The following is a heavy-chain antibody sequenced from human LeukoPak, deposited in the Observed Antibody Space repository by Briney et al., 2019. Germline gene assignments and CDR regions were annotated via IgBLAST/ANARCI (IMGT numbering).Heavy chain of an antibody. J-gene: IGHJ1*01. D-gene: IGHD5-24*01. Sequence: SETLSLTCTVSGGSISSSSYYWGWIRQPPGKGLEWIGSIYYSGSTYYNPSLKSRVTISVDTSKNHFSLKLSSVTAADTAVYYCARHGKRWLQFAEYFQHWGQGTLVTVSS. V-gene: IGHV4-39*01. CDR3: ARHGKRWLQFAEYFQH. CDR2: IYYSGST. CDR1: GGSISSSSYY.